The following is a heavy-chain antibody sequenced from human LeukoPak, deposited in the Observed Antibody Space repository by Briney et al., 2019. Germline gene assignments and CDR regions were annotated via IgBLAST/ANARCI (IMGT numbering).Heavy chain of an antibody. V-gene: IGHV4-30-4*01. CDR1: GGSISRGDYY. J-gene: IGHJ6*02. D-gene: IGHD5-24*01. CDR3: ARGGGAGLQYGMDV. CDR2: IYYSGST. Sequence: SETLSLTCTVSGGSISRGDYYWSWIRQPPGKGLEWIGYIYYSGSTYYNPSLKSRVSVSVDTSKNQFSLKLSSVTAADTAVYYCARGGGAGLQYGMDVWGQGTTVTVSS.